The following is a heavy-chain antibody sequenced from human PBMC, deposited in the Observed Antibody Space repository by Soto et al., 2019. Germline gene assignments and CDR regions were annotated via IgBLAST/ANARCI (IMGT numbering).Heavy chain of an antibody. J-gene: IGHJ4*02. V-gene: IGHV4-59*12. CDR3: AKESASSGWD. CDR2: IDYSGNT. CDR1: GGSISSYY. Sequence: PSETLSLTCTASGGSISSYYWSWIRQPPGKGLEWIGYIDYSGNTNYNPSLKSRVTISADTSKNQVSLNLSSVTAADTAVYYCAKESASSGWDWGQGTLVTVSS. D-gene: IGHD6-19*01.